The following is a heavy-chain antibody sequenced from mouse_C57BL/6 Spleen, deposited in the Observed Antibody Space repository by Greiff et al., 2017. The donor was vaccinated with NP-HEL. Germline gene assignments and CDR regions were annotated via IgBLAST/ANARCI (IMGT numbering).Heavy chain of an antibody. D-gene: IGHD1-1*01. CDR2: IYPGSGNT. Sequence: VKLMESGAELVRPGASVKLSCKASGYTFTDYYINWVKQRPGQGLEWIARIYPGSGNTYYNEKFKGKATLTAEKSSSTAYMQLSSLTSEDSAVYYCARDLTTVGYAMDYWGQGTSVTVSS. CDR3: ARDLTTVGYAMDY. CDR1: GYTFTDYY. V-gene: IGHV1-76*01. J-gene: IGHJ4*01.